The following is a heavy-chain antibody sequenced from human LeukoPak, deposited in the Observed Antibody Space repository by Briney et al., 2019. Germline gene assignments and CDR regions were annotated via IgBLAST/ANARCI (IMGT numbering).Heavy chain of an antibody. CDR3: ARPHSGGYYLDY. D-gene: IGHD3-22*01. J-gene: IGHJ4*02. CDR1: GFTFRSYE. V-gene: IGHV3-48*03. Sequence: PGGSLRLSCAASGFTFRSYEMNWVRQAPGKGLEWVSYISGSGSTIYYADSVKGRFTISRDNAKNSLYLQMNSLRAEDTAVYYCARPHSGGYYLDYWGQGALVTVSS. CDR2: ISGSGSTI.